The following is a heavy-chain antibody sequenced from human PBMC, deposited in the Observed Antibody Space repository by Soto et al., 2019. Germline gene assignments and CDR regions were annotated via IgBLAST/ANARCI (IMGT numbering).Heavy chain of an antibody. CDR2: ISYDGSNK. CDR1: GFTFSSYA. Sequence: GGSLRLSCAASGFTFSSYAMHWVRQAPGKGLEWVEFISYDGSNKNYEDSVKGRFTISRDNSNSTLYLQMKSLRAEDTAVYFCARDEPLYEYDSSGYTGLFDXWGQVTLVTVSX. CDR3: ARDEPLYEYDSSGYTGLFDX. V-gene: IGHV3-30-3*01. D-gene: IGHD3-22*01. J-gene: IGHJ4*02.